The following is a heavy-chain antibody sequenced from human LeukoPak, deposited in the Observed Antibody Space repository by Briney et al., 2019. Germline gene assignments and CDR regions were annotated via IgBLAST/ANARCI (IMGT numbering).Heavy chain of an antibody. CDR3: AKDAYYYDSSGYQW. D-gene: IGHD3-22*01. CDR2: ISSSSTI. CDR1: GFTFSSYS. Sequence: GGSLRLSCAASGFTFSSYSMNWVRQAPGKGLEWVSYISSSSTIYYADSVKGRFTISRDNAKNSLYLQMNSLRAEDTAVYYCAKDAYYYDSSGYQWGGQGTLVTVSS. J-gene: IGHJ4*02. V-gene: IGHV3-48*01.